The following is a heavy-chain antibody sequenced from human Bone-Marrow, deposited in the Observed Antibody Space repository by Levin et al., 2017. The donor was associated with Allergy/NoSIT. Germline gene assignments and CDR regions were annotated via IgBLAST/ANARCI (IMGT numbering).Heavy chain of an antibody. CDR3: ARQERGSCSSTSCYTDH. CDR1: GGSISSSSYY. J-gene: IGHJ1*01. Sequence: SETLSLTCTVSGGSISSSSYYWGWIRQPPGKGLEWIGSIYYSGSTYYNPSLKSRVSISVDTSKNQISLRLSSVTAADTAVYYCARQERGSCSSTSCYTDHWGQGTQVTVSS. V-gene: IGHV4-39*01. D-gene: IGHD2-2*01. CDR2: IYYSGST.